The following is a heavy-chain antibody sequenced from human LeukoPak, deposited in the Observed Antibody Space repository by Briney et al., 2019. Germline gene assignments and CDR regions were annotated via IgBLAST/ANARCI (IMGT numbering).Heavy chain of an antibody. Sequence: SENLSLTCTGSGCSITNYYWSWIRQTPGKGLEWIGNIYYRGNTNCNPSLESRVTMSVDTSKNQFSLKLDSVTAADTAVYYCARDAGSDVGDGWFDPWGQGTLVTVSS. CDR1: GCSITNYY. CDR3: ARDAGSDVGDGWFDP. J-gene: IGHJ5*02. D-gene: IGHD3-10*02. V-gene: IGHV4-59*01. CDR2: IYYRGNT.